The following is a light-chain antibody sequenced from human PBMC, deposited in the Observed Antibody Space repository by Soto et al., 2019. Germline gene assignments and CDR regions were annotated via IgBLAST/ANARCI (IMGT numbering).Light chain of an antibody. V-gene: IGLV1-44*01. Sequence: QSALTQPPSASGTPGQRVTISCSGSTSNIGSHSVNWFQHLPGTAPKLLIITNNQRPSRVPDRFSGYKSGTSASLVISGRQSEKAADYDCATWDVSLEGVFGSGTKVPV. CDR1: TSNIGSHS. CDR2: TNN. J-gene: IGLJ1*01. CDR3: ATWDVSLEGV.